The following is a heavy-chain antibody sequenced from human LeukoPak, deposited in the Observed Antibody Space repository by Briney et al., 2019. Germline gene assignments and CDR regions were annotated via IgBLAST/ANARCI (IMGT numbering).Heavy chain of an antibody. J-gene: IGHJ5*02. CDR1: GGSFSGYY. Sequence: SETLSLTCAVYGGSFSGYYWSWLRQPPGKGLEWIGEINHSGSTNYNPSLKSRVTISVDTSKNQFSLKLSSVTAADTAVYYCARTQPLRLLEWLPPGGWFDPWGQGTLVTVSS. CDR2: INHSGST. V-gene: IGHV4-34*01. CDR3: ARTQPLRLLEWLPPGGWFDP. D-gene: IGHD3-3*01.